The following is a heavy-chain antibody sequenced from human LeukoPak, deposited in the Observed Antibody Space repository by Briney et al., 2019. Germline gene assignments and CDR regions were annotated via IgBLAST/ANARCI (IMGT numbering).Heavy chain of an antibody. J-gene: IGHJ4*02. Sequence: ASVKVSCKASGYTFTSYDINWVRQATGQGLEWMGWMNPNSGNTGYAQKFQGRVTMTRNTSISTAYMELSSLRSEDTAVYYCARGRLYYYDSSGYPTDFDYWGQGTLVTVSS. V-gene: IGHV1-8*01. CDR2: MNPNSGNT. D-gene: IGHD3-22*01. CDR1: GYTFTSYD. CDR3: ARGRLYYYDSSGYPTDFDY.